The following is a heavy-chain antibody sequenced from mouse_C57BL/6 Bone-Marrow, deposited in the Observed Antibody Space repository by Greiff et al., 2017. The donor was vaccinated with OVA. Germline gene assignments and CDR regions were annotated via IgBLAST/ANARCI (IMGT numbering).Heavy chain of an antibody. CDR2: IYPGSGNT. CDR1: GYTFTVYF. Sequence: VQRVESGAELVRPGASVKLSCKASGYTFTVYFINWVKQRPGQGLEWIARIYPGSGNTYYNEKFKGKATLSAEKSSSTAYMQLSSLTSDDSAVYFCAGEGVYFDVWGTGTTVTVSS. V-gene: IGHV1-76*01. J-gene: IGHJ1*03. CDR3: AGEGVYFDV.